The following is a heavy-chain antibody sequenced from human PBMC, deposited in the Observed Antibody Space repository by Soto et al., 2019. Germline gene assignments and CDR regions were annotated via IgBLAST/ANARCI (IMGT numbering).Heavy chain of an antibody. CDR3: ARARGNSGQCYYFDY. J-gene: IGHJ4*02. CDR1: GFTFSSYN. V-gene: IGHV3-64*02. Sequence: EVQLVESGEGLVQPGGSLRLSCAASGFTFSSYNIHWIRQAPGKGLEFVSAISRSGDRTYYADSVKGRFTITRDNSKNTVWLQMGSLRAEDMAVYYCARARGNSGQCYYFDYWGRGALVSVSS. CDR2: ISRSGDRT. D-gene: IGHD1-26*01.